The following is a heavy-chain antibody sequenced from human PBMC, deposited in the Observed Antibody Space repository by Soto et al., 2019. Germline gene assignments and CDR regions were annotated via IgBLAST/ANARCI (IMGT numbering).Heavy chain of an antibody. D-gene: IGHD3-9*01. CDR2: IYYSGST. CDR3: ARLAMVTGYFDWFDP. Sequence: SETLSLTCTVSGGSISSSSYYWGWIRQPPGKGLEWIGSIYYSGSTYYNPSLKSRVTISVDTSKNQFSLKLSSVTAADTAVYYCARLAMVTGYFDWFDPWGQGTLVTVSS. V-gene: IGHV4-39*01. CDR1: GGSISSSSYY. J-gene: IGHJ5*02.